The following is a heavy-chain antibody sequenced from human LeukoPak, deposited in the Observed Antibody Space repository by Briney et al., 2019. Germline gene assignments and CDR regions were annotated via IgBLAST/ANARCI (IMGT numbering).Heavy chain of an antibody. D-gene: IGHD4/OR15-4a*01. V-gene: IGHV3-23*01. J-gene: IGHJ4*02. Sequence: GGPLRLSCAVSGFTFSSHAMTWARQAPGKGLEWVSGISISGDITYYADSVQGRFIISRDNSKNTVYLQMNSLRVEDTAVYYCANEEVPNDYWGQGTLVTVSS. CDR2: ISISGDIT. CDR3: ANEEVPNDY. CDR1: GFTFSSHA.